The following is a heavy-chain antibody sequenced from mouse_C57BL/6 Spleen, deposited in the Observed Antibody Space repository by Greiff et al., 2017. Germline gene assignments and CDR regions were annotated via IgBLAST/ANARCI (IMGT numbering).Heavy chain of an antibody. CDR2: IYPRSGNT. J-gene: IGHJ2*01. Sequence: QVQLKQSGAELARPGASVKLSCKASGYTFTSYGISWVKQRTGQGLEWIGEIYPRSGNTYYNEKFKGKATLTADKSSSTAYMELRSLTSEDSAVYFCAIIYYGYYFDYWGQGTTLTVSA. V-gene: IGHV1-81*01. CDR1: GYTFTSYG. CDR3: AIIYYGYYFDY. D-gene: IGHD2-1*01.